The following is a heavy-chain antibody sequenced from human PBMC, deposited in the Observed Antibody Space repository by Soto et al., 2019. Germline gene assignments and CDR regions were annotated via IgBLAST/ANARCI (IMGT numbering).Heavy chain of an antibody. Sequence: PSETLSLTCTVSGGSISSSSYYWGWIRQPPGKGLEWIGSIYYSGSTYYNPSLKSRVTISVDTSKNQFSLKLSSVTAADTAVYYCARLTDIVVVVAARLATAFDIWGQGTMVTVSS. CDR1: GGSISSSSYY. V-gene: IGHV4-39*01. J-gene: IGHJ3*02. D-gene: IGHD2-15*01. CDR3: ARLTDIVVVVAARLATAFDI. CDR2: IYYSGST.